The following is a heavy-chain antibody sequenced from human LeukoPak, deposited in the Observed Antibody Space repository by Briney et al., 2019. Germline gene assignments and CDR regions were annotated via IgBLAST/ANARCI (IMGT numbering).Heavy chain of an antibody. CDR1: GGSISSGDYY. Sequence: SETLSLTCTVSGGSISSGDYYWSWIRQPPGTGLEWIGYIYYSGSTYYNPSLKSRVTISVDTSKNQFSLKLSSVIAADTAVYYCARYHYYSNWFDPWGQGTLVTVSS. V-gene: IGHV4-30-4*01. CDR3: ARYHYYSNWFDP. CDR2: IYYSGST. J-gene: IGHJ5*02. D-gene: IGHD4-11*01.